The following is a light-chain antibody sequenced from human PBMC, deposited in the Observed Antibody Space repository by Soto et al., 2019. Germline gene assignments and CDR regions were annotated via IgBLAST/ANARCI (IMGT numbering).Light chain of an antibody. Sequence: QSALTQPASVSGSPGQSITISCTGTSSDVGSYNLVSWYQQHPGKAPKLMIYEGSKRPSGVSNRFSGSKSGNTASLTISGLQAEDEADYYCGTWESYLSVGVFGGGTKVTVL. CDR2: EGS. V-gene: IGLV2-23*01. CDR1: SSDVGSYNL. CDR3: GTWESYLSVGV. J-gene: IGLJ3*02.